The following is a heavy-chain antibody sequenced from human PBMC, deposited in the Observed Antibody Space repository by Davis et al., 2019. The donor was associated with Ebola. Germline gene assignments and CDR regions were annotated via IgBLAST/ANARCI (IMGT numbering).Heavy chain of an antibody. D-gene: IGHD2-15*01. J-gene: IGHJ4*02. CDR2: MNPNSGNT. V-gene: IGHV1-8*01. CDR1: GYTFTSYD. CDR3: ARAEIVVVVAAPGGH. Sequence: ASVKVSCKASGYTFTSYDINWVRQATGQGLEWMGWMNPNSGNTGYAQKFQGRVTMTRNTSISTAYMELRSLRSDDTAVYYCARAEIVVVVAAPGGHWGQGTLVTVSS.